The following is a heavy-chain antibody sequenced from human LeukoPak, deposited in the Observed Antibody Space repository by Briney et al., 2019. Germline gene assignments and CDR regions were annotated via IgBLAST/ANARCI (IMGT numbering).Heavy chain of an antibody. CDR3: ARTLKLKKNYYDSSGYYYNY. Sequence: PGRSLRLSCAASGFTFDDYAMHWVRQAPGKGLEWVANIKQDGSEKYYVDSVKGRFTISRDNAKNSLYLQMNSLRAEDTAVYYCARTLKLKKNYYDSSGYYYNYWGQGTLVTVSS. V-gene: IGHV3-7*01. D-gene: IGHD3-22*01. CDR2: IKQDGSEK. CDR1: GFTFDDYA. J-gene: IGHJ4*02.